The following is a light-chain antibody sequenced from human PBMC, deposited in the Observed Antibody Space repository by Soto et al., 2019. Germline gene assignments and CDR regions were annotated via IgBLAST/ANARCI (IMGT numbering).Light chain of an antibody. Sequence: AIRMTQSPSSVSASTGDRVTITCRASQGISSYLAWYQQKPGKAPKLLIYAASTLQSGVPSRFSGSGSGTDFTLTISCLQSEDFATYYCQQYYSYPRTFGQGTKVDSK. V-gene: IGKV1-8*01. CDR3: QQYYSYPRT. CDR2: AAS. CDR1: QGISSY. J-gene: IGKJ1*01.